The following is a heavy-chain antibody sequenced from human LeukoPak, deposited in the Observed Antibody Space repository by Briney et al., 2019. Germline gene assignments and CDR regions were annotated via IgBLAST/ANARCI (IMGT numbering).Heavy chain of an antibody. Sequence: ASVKVSCKASGGTFSSYAISWVRQAPGQGLEWMGGIIPIFGTANYAQKFQGRVTITTDESTSTAYMELSSLRSEDTAVYYCARGPPNWNSAFDYWGQGTLVTVSS. J-gene: IGHJ4*02. D-gene: IGHD1-7*01. CDR3: ARGPPNWNSAFDY. CDR2: IIPIFGTA. CDR1: GGTFSSYA. V-gene: IGHV1-69*05.